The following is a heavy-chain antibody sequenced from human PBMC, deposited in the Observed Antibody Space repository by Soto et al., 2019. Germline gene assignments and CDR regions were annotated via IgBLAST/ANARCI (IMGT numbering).Heavy chain of an antibody. CDR1: GASITSYY. J-gene: IGHJ6*03. Sequence: QGQLQESGPGLVRPSETLSLTCTVSGASITSYYWSWIRQSSGKGLEWIGYIQYSGSTNYNPSLESRVTMSIDTSASQFSLTLRSVTAADTAVYYCATLDYFYYLDVWGKGTAVTVSS. V-gene: IGHV4-59*12. CDR2: IQYSGST. CDR3: ATLDYFYYLDV.